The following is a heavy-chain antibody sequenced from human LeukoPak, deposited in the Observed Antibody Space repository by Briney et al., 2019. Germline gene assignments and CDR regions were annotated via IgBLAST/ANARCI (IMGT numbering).Heavy chain of an antibody. V-gene: IGHV3-9*01. Sequence: PGGSLRLSCAASGFTFDDYAMHWVRQAPGKGLEWVSGISWNSGSIGYADSVKGRFTISRDNAKNSLYLQMNSLRAEDTALYYCARAAGHTYYFDYWGQGALVTVSS. CDR3: ARAAGHTYYFDY. CDR1: GFTFDDYA. J-gene: IGHJ4*02. CDR2: ISWNSGSI.